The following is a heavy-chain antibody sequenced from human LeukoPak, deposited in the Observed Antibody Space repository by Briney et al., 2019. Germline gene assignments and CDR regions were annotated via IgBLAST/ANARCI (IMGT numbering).Heavy chain of an antibody. V-gene: IGHV4-61*02. Sequence: SQTLSLTCTVSGGSISSGSYYWSWIRQPAGKGREWIGRIYTSGSTNYNPSLKSRVTISVDTSKNQFSLKLSSVTAADMAVYYCARGPYPYYFDYWGQGTLVTVSS. CDR3: ARGPYPYYFDY. CDR1: GGSISSGSYY. CDR2: IYTSGST. J-gene: IGHJ4*02.